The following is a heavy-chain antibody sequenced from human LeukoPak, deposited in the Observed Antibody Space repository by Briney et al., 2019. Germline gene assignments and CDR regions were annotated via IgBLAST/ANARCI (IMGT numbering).Heavy chain of an antibody. CDR1: GHTFTGYY. CDR2: INANSGDT. Sequence: GASVKVPCKASGHTFTGYYMHWVRQAPGQGLEWMGWINANSGDTNYAQKSQGRVTMTRDTSISTAYMELSRLRSDDTAVYYCASKWVTYYYNSSAYHYPTDVFDIWGQGTMVTVSS. V-gene: IGHV1-2*02. CDR3: ASKWVTYYYNSSAYHYPTDVFDI. J-gene: IGHJ3*02. D-gene: IGHD3-22*01.